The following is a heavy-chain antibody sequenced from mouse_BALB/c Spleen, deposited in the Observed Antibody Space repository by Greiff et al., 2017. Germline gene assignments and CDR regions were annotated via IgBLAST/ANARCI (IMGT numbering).Heavy chain of an antibody. CDR2: ILPGSGST. J-gene: IGHJ3*01. D-gene: IGHD1-1*01. Sequence: VQLQQSGAELMKPGASVKISCKATGYTFSSYWIEWVKQRPGHGLEWIGEILPGSGSTNYNEKFKGKATFTADTSSNTAYMQLSSLTSEDSAVYYCARPNYYGSSYEFAYWGQGTLVTVSA. CDR1: GYTFSSYW. CDR3: ARPNYYGSSYEFAY. V-gene: IGHV1-9*01.